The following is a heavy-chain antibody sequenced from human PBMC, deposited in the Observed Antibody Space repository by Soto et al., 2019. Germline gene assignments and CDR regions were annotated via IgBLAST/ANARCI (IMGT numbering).Heavy chain of an antibody. CDR3: ARERGKDGYNRPLDY. D-gene: IGHD5-12*01. CDR2: IYYSGST. V-gene: IGHV4-61*01. Sequence: PSETLSLTCTVSGGSVSSGSYYWSWIRQPPGKGLEWIGYIYYSGSTNYNPPLKSRVTISVDTSKNQFSLKLSSVTAADTALYYCARERGKDGYNRPLDYWGKGTLVTVSS. CDR1: GGSVSSGSYY. J-gene: IGHJ4*02.